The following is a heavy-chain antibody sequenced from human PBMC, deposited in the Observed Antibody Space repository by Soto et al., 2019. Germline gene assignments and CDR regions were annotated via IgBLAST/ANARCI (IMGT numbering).Heavy chain of an antibody. J-gene: IGHJ6*02. CDR1: GGSFSGYY. Sequence: SETLSLTCAVYGGSFSGYYWSWIRQPPGKGLEWIGEINHSGSTNYNPSLKSRVTISVDTSKNQFSLKLSSVTAADTAVYYCASYNGGKTGALAYTVMDAWGQGTTVTVSS. V-gene: IGHV4-34*01. CDR3: ASYNGGKTGALAYTVMDA. CDR2: INHSGST. D-gene: IGHD7-27*01.